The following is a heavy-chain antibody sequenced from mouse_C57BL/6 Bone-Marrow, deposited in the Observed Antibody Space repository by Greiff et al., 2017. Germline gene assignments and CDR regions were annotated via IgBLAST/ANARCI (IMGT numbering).Heavy chain of an antibody. D-gene: IGHD2-2*01. V-gene: IGHV1-18*01. J-gene: IGHJ1*03. Sequence: VQLQQSGPELVKPGASVKIPCKASGYTFTDYNMDWVKQSHGKSLEWIGDINPNNGGTIYNQKFKGKATLTVDKSSSKAYMELRSLTSEDTAVYYCARDGYDPYWYFDVWGTGTTVTVSS. CDR3: ARDGYDPYWYFDV. CDR1: GYTFTDYN. CDR2: INPNNGGT.